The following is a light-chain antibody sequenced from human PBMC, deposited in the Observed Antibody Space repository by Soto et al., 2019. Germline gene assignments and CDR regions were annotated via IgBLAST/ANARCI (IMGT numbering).Light chain of an antibody. CDR1: QSVRGY. V-gene: IGKV3-11*01. CDR2: DAS. CDR3: QQRSDWSLP. J-gene: IGKJ4*01. Sequence: DIVLTQSPATLSMSPGERATLSCRASQSVRGYLAWYQQKPGQAPRLLIYDASFRVTGLPARFSGSGSGTDLTLIISSLEPEDVAVYYCQQRSDWSLPLGGGTKVDMK.